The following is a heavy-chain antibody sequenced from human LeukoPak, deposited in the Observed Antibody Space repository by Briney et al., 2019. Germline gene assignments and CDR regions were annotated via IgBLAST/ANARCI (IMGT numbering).Heavy chain of an antibody. CDR1: GYTFTSYG. D-gene: IGHD2-2*01. V-gene: IGHV1-69*13. J-gene: IGHJ4*02. CDR3: ARSWVVGSSLPYYFDY. CDR2: IIPIFGTA. Sequence: SVKVSCKASGYTFTSYGISWVRQAPGQGLEWMGGIIPIFGTANYAQKFQGRVTITADESTSTAYMELSSLRSEDTAVYYCARSWVVGSSLPYYFDYWGQGTLVTVSS.